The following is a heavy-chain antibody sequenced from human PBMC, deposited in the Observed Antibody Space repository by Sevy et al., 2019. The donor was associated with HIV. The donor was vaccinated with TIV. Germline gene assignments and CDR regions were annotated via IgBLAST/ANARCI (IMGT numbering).Heavy chain of an antibody. Sequence: SETLSLTCTVSGGSISSSSYYWGWIRQPPGKGLVWIGSIYYSGSTYYNPSLKSRVTISVDTSKNQFSLKLSSVTAADTAVYYCARSPRFLPAVGIPPPGGNWFDPWGQGTLVTVSS. D-gene: IGHD6-13*01. CDR3: ARSPRFLPAVGIPPPGGNWFDP. CDR1: GGSISSSSYY. V-gene: IGHV4-39*01. J-gene: IGHJ5*02. CDR2: IYYSGST.